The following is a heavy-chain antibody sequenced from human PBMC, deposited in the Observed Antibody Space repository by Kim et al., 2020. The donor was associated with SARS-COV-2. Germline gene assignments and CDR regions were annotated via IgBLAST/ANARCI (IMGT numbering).Heavy chain of an antibody. CDR2: IYYSGST. CDR3: ARHEAVLLWFGPGAFDI. D-gene: IGHD3-10*01. J-gene: IGHJ3*02. V-gene: IGHV4-59*08. Sequence: SETLSLTCTVSGVSISSYYWSWIRQPPGKGLEWIGYIYYSGSTNYNPSLKSRVTISVDTSKNQFSLKLSSVTAADTAVYYCARHEAVLLWFGPGAFDIWGQGTMVTVSS. CDR1: GVSISSYY.